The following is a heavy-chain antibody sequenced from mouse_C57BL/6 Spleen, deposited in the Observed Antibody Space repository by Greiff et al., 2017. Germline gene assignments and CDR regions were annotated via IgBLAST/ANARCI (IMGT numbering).Heavy chain of an antibody. CDR2: ISSGGSYT. CDR3: ARHRGYYGNYDAMDY. CDR1: GFTFSSYG. V-gene: IGHV5-6*01. Sequence: VQLKESGGDLVKPGGSLKLSCAASGFTFSSYGMSWVRQTPDKRLEWVATISSGGSYTYYPDSVKGRFTISRDNAKNTLYLQMSSLKSEDTAMYYCARHRGYYGNYDAMDYWGQGTSVTVSS. J-gene: IGHJ4*01. D-gene: IGHD2-1*01.